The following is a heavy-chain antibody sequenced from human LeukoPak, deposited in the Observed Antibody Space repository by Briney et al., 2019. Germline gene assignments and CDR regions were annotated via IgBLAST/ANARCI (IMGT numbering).Heavy chain of an antibody. CDR1: GFTFSSYW. J-gene: IGHJ5*02. CDR3: ARAADYYDSSNPRFDP. D-gene: IGHD3-22*01. CDR2: IKQDGSEK. V-gene: IGHV3-7*01. Sequence: GGSLRLSCAASGFTFSSYWMSWVRQAPGKGLEWVANIKQDGSEKYYVDSVKGRFTISRDNAKNSLYLQMNSLRAEDTAVYYCARAADYYDSSNPRFDPWGQGTLVTVSS.